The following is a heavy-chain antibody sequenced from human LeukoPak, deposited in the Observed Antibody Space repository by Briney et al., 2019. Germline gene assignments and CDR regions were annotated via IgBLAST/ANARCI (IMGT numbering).Heavy chain of an antibody. CDR1: GFTFSSYA. J-gene: IGHJ4*02. D-gene: IGHD3-16*01. CDR3: ARDQGAWGYGYNFDY. Sequence: GGSLRLSCAASGFTFSSYAMSWVRQAPGKGLEWVSAISGSGGSTYYADSVKGRFTISRDNSKNTLYLQMISLRAEDTAVYYCARDQGAWGYGYNFDYWGQGTLVTVSS. V-gene: IGHV3-23*01. CDR2: ISGSGGST.